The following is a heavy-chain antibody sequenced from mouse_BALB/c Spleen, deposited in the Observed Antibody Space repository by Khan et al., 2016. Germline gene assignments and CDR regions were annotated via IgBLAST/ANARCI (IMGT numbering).Heavy chain of an antibody. CDR3: ARGTPFAN. D-gene: IGHD2-14*01. CDR2: IYPGDGDT. CDR1: GFAFSSYW. V-gene: IGHV1-80*01. Sequence: ELVRPGSSVKISCKASGFAFSSYWMNWVKQRPGQGLEWIGQIYPGDGDTNYNGKFKGKATLTADKSSSTAYMQLSSLTSEDSAVYFCARGTPFANWGQGTLVTVSA. J-gene: IGHJ3*01.